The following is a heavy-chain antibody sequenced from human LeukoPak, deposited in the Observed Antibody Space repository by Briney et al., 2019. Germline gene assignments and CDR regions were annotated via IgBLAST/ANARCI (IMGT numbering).Heavy chain of an antibody. CDR2: ISAYNGTT. V-gene: IGHV1-18*01. CDR1: GYTFTSYG. D-gene: IGHD2-2*01. Sequence: ASVKVSCKASGYTFTSYGISWVRQAPGQGLEWMGWISAYNGTTNYAQKMQGRVTMTTDTSTSTDYMEMRSMRSDDTAVYYCASTINGYCSSTSCYGGGWFDPWGQGTLVSVSS. CDR3: ASTINGYCSSTSCYGGGWFDP. J-gene: IGHJ5*02.